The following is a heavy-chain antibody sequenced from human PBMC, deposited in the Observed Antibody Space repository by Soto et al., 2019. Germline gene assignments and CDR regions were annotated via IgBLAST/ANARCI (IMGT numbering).Heavy chain of an antibody. CDR2: VIPNLGVT. CDR1: GGTLSSYT. Sequence: SVKVSCKASGGTLSSYTFSWVRQAPGQGLEWMGRVIPNLGVTNYAKKFQGRFTIVVDTSTSTAYMELNSLRYEDTAVYYCARDNGYCSDTSWPDFDYCGQGTLVTVS. D-gene: IGHD2-2*03. V-gene: IGHV1-69*04. CDR3: ARDNGYCSDTSWPDFDY. J-gene: IGHJ4*02.